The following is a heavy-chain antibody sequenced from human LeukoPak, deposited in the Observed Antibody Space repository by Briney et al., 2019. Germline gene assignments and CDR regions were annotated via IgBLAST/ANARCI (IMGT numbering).Heavy chain of an antibody. J-gene: IGHJ4*02. V-gene: IGHV3-23*01. Sequence: GGSLRLSCAASGFTFSSYAMSWVRQAPGKGLEWVSAISGSGGSTYYADSVKGRFTISRDNSKNTLYLQMNRLRAEDTAVYYCAKDDGSGSYYLYYFDYWGQGTLVTVSS. CDR3: AKDDGSGSYYLYYFDY. CDR2: ISGSGGST. CDR1: GFTFSSYA. D-gene: IGHD3-10*01.